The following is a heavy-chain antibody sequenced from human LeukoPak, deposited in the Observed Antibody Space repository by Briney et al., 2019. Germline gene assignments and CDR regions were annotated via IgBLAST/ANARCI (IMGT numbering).Heavy chain of an antibody. V-gene: IGHV3-30*18. J-gene: IGHJ5*02. CDR1: GFTFSSYG. D-gene: IGHD6-6*01. CDR2: ISYDGSNK. Sequence: GRSLRLSCAASGFTFSSYGMHWVRQAPGKGLEWVAVISYDGSNKYYADSVKGRFTISRDNSKNTLYLQMNSLRAEDTALYYCAKARGYSSSSENNWFDPWGQGTLVTVSS. CDR3: AKARGYSSSSENNWFDP.